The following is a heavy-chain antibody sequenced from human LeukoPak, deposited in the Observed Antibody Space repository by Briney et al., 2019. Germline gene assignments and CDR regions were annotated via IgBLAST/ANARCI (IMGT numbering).Heavy chain of an antibody. CDR3: ARSSTVVIDY. J-gene: IGHJ4*02. Sequence: SETLSLTCTVSGGSISSSSYYWGWIRQPPGKGLEWTGSIYYSGSTYYNPSLKSRVTISVDTSKNQFSLKLSSVTAADTAVYYCARSSTVVIDYWGQGTLVTVSS. D-gene: IGHD4-23*01. CDR1: GGSISSSSYY. V-gene: IGHV4-39*01. CDR2: IYYSGST.